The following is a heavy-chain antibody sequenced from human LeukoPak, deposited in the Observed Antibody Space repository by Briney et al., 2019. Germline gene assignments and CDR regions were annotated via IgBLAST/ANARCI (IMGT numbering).Heavy chain of an antibody. Sequence: SETLSLTCTVSGGSISRYYWSWIRQPPGKGLEWIGYIYYSGSTNYNPSLKSRVTISLDTPKKQFSLKVISVTAADTAVYYCARNNYYDSSGLDAFDIWGQGTMVTVSS. D-gene: IGHD3-22*01. J-gene: IGHJ3*02. CDR3: ARNNYYDSSGLDAFDI. CDR2: IYYSGST. CDR1: GGSISRYY. V-gene: IGHV4-59*01.